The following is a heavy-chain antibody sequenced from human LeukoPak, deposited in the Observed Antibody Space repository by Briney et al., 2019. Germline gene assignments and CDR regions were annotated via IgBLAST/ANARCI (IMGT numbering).Heavy chain of an antibody. D-gene: IGHD3-22*01. V-gene: IGHV4-38-2*02. CDR2: IYHSGST. J-gene: IGHJ4*02. Sequence: KPSETLSLTCTVSGYSISSGYYWGWIRQPPGKGLEWIGSIYHSGSTNYNPSLKSRVTISVDTSKNQFSLKLSSVTAADTAVYYCARDYYDSSSPFDYWGQGTLVTVSS. CDR1: GYSISSGYY. CDR3: ARDYYDSSSPFDY.